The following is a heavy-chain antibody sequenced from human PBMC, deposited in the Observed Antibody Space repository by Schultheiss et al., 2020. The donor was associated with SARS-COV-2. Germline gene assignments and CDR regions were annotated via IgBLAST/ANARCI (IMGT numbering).Heavy chain of an antibody. V-gene: IGHV1-18*01. Sequence: ASVQVSCKASGYTFTSYGISWVRQAPGQGLEWMGWISAYNGNTNYAQKLQGRVTMTTDTSTSTAYMELRSLRSDDTAVYYCARDRRPSYYGSGSYQAVDYWGQGTLVTVSS. D-gene: IGHD3-10*01. CDR3: ARDRRPSYYGSGSYQAVDY. CDR2: ISAYNGNT. CDR1: GYTFTSYG. J-gene: IGHJ4*02.